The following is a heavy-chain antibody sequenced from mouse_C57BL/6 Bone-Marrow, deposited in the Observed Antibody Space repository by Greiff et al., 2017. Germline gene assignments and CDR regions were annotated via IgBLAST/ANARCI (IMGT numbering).Heavy chain of an antibody. CDR1: GFNIKDDS. V-gene: IGHV14-4*01. J-gene: IGHJ2*01. CDR3: TTGYYFDY. CDR2: IDPESGGT. Sequence: EVMLVESGAELVRPGASVKLSCTASGFNIKDDSMHWVKQRPEQGLEWIGWIDPESGGTEYASKFQGKATITADTSANTAYLQLSSLTSEDTAVYYCTTGYYFDYWGQGTTLTVSS. D-gene: IGHD2-2*01.